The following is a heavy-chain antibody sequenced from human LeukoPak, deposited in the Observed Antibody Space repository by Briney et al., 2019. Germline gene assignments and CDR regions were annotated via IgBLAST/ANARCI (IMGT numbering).Heavy chain of an antibody. CDR3: AKDQDTSGWTPCDY. V-gene: IGHV3-23*01. CDR2: INGGGVTT. CDR1: GFTFSNYA. J-gene: IGHJ4*02. Sequence: GGSLRLSCGPSGFTFSNYAMSWVRQAPGKGLEWVSNINGGGVTTYYAASVKGRFTISRDNSKSTLYLQMNSLGVDDTAVYYCAKDQDTSGWTPCDYWGQGTLVTVSS. D-gene: IGHD6-19*01.